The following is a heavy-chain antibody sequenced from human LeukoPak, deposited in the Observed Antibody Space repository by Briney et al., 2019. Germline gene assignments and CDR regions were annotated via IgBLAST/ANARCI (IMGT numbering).Heavy chain of an antibody. V-gene: IGHV4-34*01. D-gene: IGHD6-13*01. Sequence: PSETLSLTCAVYGGSFSGYYWSWIRQPPGKGLEWIGEINHSGSTNYNPSLKSRVTISVGTSKNQFSLKLSSVTAADTAVYYCARGRVAAAGTSYFDYWGQGTLVTVSS. J-gene: IGHJ4*02. CDR2: INHSGST. CDR3: ARGRVAAAGTSYFDY. CDR1: GGSFSGYY.